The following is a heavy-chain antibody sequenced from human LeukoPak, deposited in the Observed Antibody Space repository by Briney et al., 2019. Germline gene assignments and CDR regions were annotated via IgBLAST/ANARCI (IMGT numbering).Heavy chain of an antibody. Sequence: SETLSLTCTVSGGSISSYFLTWVRQSAGKGLEFIGRLRPTDGYTNYNPSLKSRVTMSLDTSKNQLSLKLTSVTAADTAVYYCSRDGALDYGDYWYFDLRGSGTLLTVSS. V-gene: IGHV4-4*07. CDR2: LRPTDGYT. CDR3: SRDGALDYGDYWYFDL. CDR1: GGSISSYF. J-gene: IGHJ2*01. D-gene: IGHD4-17*01.